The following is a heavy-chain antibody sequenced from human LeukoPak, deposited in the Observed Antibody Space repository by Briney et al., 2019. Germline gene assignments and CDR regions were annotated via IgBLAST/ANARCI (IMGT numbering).Heavy chain of an antibody. J-gene: IGHJ4*02. V-gene: IGHV1-3*01. Sequence: ASVKVSCKASGYTFTSYAMHWVRQAPGQRLEWMGWINAGNGNTKYSQKFQGSVTITRDTSATTAYMELSSLRSEDTAVYYCAKVGNLNTFDYWGQGTLVTVSS. CDR1: GYTFTSYA. CDR3: AKVGNLNTFDY. CDR2: INAGNGNT. D-gene: IGHD1-14*01.